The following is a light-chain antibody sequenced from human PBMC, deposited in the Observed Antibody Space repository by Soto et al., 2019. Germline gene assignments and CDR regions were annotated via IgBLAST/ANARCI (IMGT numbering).Light chain of an antibody. CDR3: QQYGSSLRT. V-gene: IGKV3-20*01. Sequence: EIVLTQSPGTLSLSPGARATLSCRASQSVSSSYLAWYQQKPGQAPRLLIYGASSRATGIPDRFSGSGSGTDFTLTISRLEPEDFAVYYCQQYGSSLRTFGQGNKV. CDR1: QSVSSSY. J-gene: IGKJ1*01. CDR2: GAS.